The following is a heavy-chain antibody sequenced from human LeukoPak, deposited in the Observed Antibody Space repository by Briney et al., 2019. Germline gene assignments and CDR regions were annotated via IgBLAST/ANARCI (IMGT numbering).Heavy chain of an antibody. CDR2: ISNSGYTI. V-gene: IGHV3-11*01. D-gene: IGHD1-7*01. CDR1: GFTFSDYY. Sequence: GGSLRLSCAASGFTFSDYYMTWIRQAPGKGLEWVSYISNSGYTIYYADSVKGRFTISRDNAKNSLYLQLNSLKAEDTAVYYCARDGELELRNRFDPWGQGTLITASS. J-gene: IGHJ5*02. CDR3: ARDGELELRNRFDP.